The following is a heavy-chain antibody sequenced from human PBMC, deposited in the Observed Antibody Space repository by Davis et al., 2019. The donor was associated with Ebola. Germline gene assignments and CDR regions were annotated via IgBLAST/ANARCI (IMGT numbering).Heavy chain of an antibody. CDR1: GYTFTSYA. CDR3: ARSIAVAGSPYYYYYGMDV. CDR2: INTNTGNP. D-gene: IGHD6-19*01. J-gene: IGHJ6*02. Sequence: ASVKVSCKASGYTFTSYAMNWVRQAPGQGLEWMGWINTNTGNPTYAQGFTGRFVFSLDTSVSTAYLQISSLKAEDTAVYYCARSIAVAGSPYYYYYGMDVWGQGTTVTVSS. V-gene: IGHV7-4-1*02.